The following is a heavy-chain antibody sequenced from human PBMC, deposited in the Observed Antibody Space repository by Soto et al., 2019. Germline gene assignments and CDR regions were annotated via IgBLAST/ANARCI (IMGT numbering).Heavy chain of an antibody. CDR3: ARAYLGRLPRRADYYYAMDV. V-gene: IGHV3-13*05. CDR1: GLSSRDYD. D-gene: IGHD1-26*01. Sequence: WSRRLSCAASGLSSRDYDTHSVRQRKGKGLEWVSALGAARDPYYVGSVKGPFSVSRDNAQNSLFLQMNNLRVDDTAVYFCARAYLGRLPRRADYYYAMDVWGRGTTVTVSS. CDR2: LGAARDP. J-gene: IGHJ6*02.